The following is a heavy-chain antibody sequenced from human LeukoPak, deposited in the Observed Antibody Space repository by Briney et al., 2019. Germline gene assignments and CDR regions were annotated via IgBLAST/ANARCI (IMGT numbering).Heavy chain of an antibody. V-gene: IGHV1-58*02. J-gene: IGHJ3*02. D-gene: IGHD1-26*01. Sequence: SVKVSCKASGFTFTSSAMQWVRQARGQRLEWIGWIVVGSGNTNYAQKFQERVTITRDVSTSTAYMELSSLRSEDTAVYYCAALGATRFFYAFDIWGQGTMVTVSS. CDR1: GFTFTSSA. CDR3: AALGATRFFYAFDI. CDR2: IVVGSGNT.